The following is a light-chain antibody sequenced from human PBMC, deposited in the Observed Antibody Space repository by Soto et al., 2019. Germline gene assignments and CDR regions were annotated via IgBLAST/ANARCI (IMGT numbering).Light chain of an antibody. J-gene: IGLJ1*01. Sequence: QSALTQPASVSGSPGQSITFSCTGTSSDIGGYNYVSWYQQHPGKAPKLMIYEVSNRPSGVSDRFSGSKSGITASLTISGLQAEDEADYYCISYTSSTTNYVFGTGTKVTVL. CDR1: SSDIGGYNY. CDR3: ISYTSSTTNYV. V-gene: IGLV2-14*01. CDR2: EVS.